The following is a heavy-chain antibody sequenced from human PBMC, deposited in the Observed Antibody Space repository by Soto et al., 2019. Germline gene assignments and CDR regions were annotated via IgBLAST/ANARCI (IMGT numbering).Heavy chain of an antibody. CDR1: GDSIISGSYY. V-gene: IGHV4-39*01. D-gene: IGHD5-12*01. CDR2: IFYSGST. CDR3: ARSGGYSGYDHFFDP. J-gene: IGHJ5*02. Sequence: SETLSLTCTVSGDSIISGSYYWDWIRQPPGKGLEWIGNIFYSGSTLYNPSLKGRVSIDVDTSSNQFSLRLTSVTAADTAVYFCARSGGYSGYDHFFDPWGHGTLLTVSS.